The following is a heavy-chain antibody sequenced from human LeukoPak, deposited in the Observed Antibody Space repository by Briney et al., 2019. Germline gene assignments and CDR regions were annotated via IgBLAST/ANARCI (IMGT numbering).Heavy chain of an antibody. Sequence: GGSLRLSCAASGFTFSTYWMSWVRQAPGKGLEWVANIKQDGSQTYYVDSVRGRFTISRDNAKNSLYLQMNSLTAEDTAVYYCARLYCSGAACYANLDYWGQGTLVAVSS. V-gene: IGHV3-7*04. CDR3: ARLYCSGAACYANLDY. CDR2: IKQDGSQT. J-gene: IGHJ4*02. D-gene: IGHD2-15*01. CDR1: GFTFSTYW.